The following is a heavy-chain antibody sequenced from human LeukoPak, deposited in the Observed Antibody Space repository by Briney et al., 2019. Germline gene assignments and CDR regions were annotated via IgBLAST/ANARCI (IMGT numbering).Heavy chain of an antibody. J-gene: IGHJ4*02. Sequence: GGSLRLSCAASGFTFDDYGMSWVRQAPGKGLEWVSLISWDGGSTYYADSVKGRFSVSRDNSKNSLYLQMNSLRAEDTAFYYCAKASGIAVTGIDYWGQGTLVTVSS. CDR3: AKASGIAVTGIDY. CDR2: ISWDGGST. V-gene: IGHV3-43D*03. CDR1: GFTFDDYG. D-gene: IGHD6-19*01.